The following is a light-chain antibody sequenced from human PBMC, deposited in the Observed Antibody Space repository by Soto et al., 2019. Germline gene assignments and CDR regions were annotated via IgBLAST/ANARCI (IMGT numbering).Light chain of an antibody. Sequence: DIQMTQSPSTLSASVGDRVTITCRASESISYWLAWYQQKPGNAPKFLIYDASSLKSGVPSRFSGSGSWTAFTLTISSLQPAEYATYYCQQYNGLSYTFGQGTKLEI. CDR3: QQYNGLSYT. V-gene: IGKV1-5*01. CDR1: ESISYW. J-gene: IGKJ2*01. CDR2: DAS.